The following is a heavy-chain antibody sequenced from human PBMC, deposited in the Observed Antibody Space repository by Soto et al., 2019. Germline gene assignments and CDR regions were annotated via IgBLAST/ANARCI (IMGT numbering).Heavy chain of an antibody. CDR2: ISAHNGNT. CDR1: GYIFTTYG. CDR3: ARGRYGEY. J-gene: IGHJ4*02. V-gene: IGHV1-18*01. Sequence: QVQMVRSGAEVKKPGASVKVSCKGSGYIFTTYGITWVRQAPGQGLEWMGWISAHNGNTNYAQKLQGRVTVTRDTSTSTAYMELRKLRSDDTAVYYCARGRYGEYWGQGALVTVSS. D-gene: IGHD3-10*01.